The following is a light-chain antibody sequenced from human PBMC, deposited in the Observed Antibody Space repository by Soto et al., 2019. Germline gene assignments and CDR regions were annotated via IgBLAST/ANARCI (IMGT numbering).Light chain of an antibody. Sequence: DFQMTQSPSNLSACVGKRVTITCRASQSISSWLAWYQQKPGTAPKLLIYDASSLESGVPSRFSGSGSGTEFTLTISSLQLDAFATENCQKYTSYSWTVRQGT. CDR1: QSISSW. J-gene: IGKJ1*01. CDR3: QKYTSYSWT. CDR2: DAS. V-gene: IGKV1-5*01.